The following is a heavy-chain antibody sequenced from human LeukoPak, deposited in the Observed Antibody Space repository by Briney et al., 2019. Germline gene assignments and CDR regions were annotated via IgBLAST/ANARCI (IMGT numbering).Heavy chain of an antibody. J-gene: IGHJ6*03. D-gene: IGHD7-27*01. CDR1: GFTVSSNY. V-gene: IGHV3-53*01. CDR2: IYSGGST. CDR3: ASRLGMGYYYYYMDV. Sequence: GGSLRLSCAASGFTVSSNYMSWVRQAPGKGLEWVSVIYSGGSTYYADSVKGRFTISRDNSKNTLYLQMNSLRAEDTAVYYCASRLGMGYYYYYMDVWGKGTTVTVSS.